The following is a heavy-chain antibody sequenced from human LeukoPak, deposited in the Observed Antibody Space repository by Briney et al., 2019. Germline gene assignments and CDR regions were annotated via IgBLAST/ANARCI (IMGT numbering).Heavy chain of an antibody. CDR3: ARSPLAYCGGDCYSYYFDY. V-gene: IGHV1-69*01. J-gene: IGHJ4*02. Sequence: ASVKVSCKASGGTFISYAISWVRQAPGQGLEWMGGIIPIFGTANYAQKFQGRVTITADESTSTAYMELSSLRSEDTAVYYCARSPLAYCGGDCYSYYFDYWGQGTLVTVSS. CDR2: IIPIFGTA. D-gene: IGHD2-21*02. CDR1: GGTFISYA.